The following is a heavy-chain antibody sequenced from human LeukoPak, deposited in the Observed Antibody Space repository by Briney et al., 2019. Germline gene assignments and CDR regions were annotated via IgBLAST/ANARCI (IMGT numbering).Heavy chain of an antibody. CDR2: MSSSSSYI. Sequence: GGSLTLSCTVSGFTFSSCIMNWVRSAPGKGLEWVSSMSSSSSYIYYADSVKRRFTSYRDNAKNTLYLQMNRLGAEDTAVYYCARVPREENILTGYCLYWGQG. D-gene: IGHD3-9*01. J-gene: IGHJ4*02. V-gene: IGHV3-21*01. CDR1: GFTFSSCI. CDR3: ARVPREENILTGYCLY.